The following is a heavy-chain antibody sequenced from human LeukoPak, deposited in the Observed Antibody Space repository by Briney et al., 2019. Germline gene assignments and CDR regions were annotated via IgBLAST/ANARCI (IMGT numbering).Heavy chain of an antibody. D-gene: IGHD7-27*01. CDR1: GFTFSSYA. V-gene: IGHV3-30-3*01. CDR2: ISYDGSNK. J-gene: IGHJ5*02. CDR3: ARAQLGHDNWFDP. Sequence: GGSLRLSCAASGFTFSSYAMHWVRQAPGKGLEWVAVISYDGSNKYYADSVKGRFTISRDNAKNSLYLQMNSLRAEDTAVYYCARAQLGHDNWFDPWGQGTLVTVSS.